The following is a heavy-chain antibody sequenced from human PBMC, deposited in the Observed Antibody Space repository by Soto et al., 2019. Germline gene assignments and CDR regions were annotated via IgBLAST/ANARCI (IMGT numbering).Heavy chain of an antibody. CDR3: AGGPGRVTTFDGLDV. CDR1: GFTFSHYP. CDR2: ISFDGSTR. Sequence: QVQLVESGGGVVHPGRSLRLSCAASGFTFSHYPMHWVRQAPGKGLEWVAVISFDGSTRYYADSVKGRFTISRDNSKNTLYLQMNSLRAEDTAMYYCAGGPGRVTTFDGLDVWGQGTTVTVSS. J-gene: IGHJ6*02. D-gene: IGHD4-17*01. V-gene: IGHV3-30-3*01.